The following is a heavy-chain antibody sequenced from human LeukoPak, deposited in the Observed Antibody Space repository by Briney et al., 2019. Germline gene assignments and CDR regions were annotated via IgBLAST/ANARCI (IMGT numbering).Heavy chain of an antibody. CDR1: GFTFSSYS. Sequence: GGSLRLSCAASGFTFSSYSMNWVRQAPGKGLEWVSSISSSSSYIYYADSVKGRFTISRDNAKNSLYLQMNSLRAGDTAVYYCASGLSPRGPAHAFDIWGQGTMVTVSS. V-gene: IGHV3-21*01. J-gene: IGHJ3*02. CDR2: ISSSSSYI. D-gene: IGHD3-10*01. CDR3: ASGLSPRGPAHAFDI.